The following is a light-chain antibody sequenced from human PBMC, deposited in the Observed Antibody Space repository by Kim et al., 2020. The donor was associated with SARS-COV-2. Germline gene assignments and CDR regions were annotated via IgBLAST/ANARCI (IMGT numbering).Light chain of an antibody. Sequence: DIQMTQSPSSLSASVGDRVTITFQASQDISNYLNWYQQKPGKAPKLLIYDASNLETGVPSRFSGSGSGTDITFTISSLQPEDITTYYCQQYDNPYTFGQGTKLEI. CDR2: DAS. CDR3: QQYDNPYT. CDR1: QDISNY. V-gene: IGKV1-33*01. J-gene: IGKJ2*01.